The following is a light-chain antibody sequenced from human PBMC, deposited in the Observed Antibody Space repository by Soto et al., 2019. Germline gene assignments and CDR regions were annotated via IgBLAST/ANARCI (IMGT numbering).Light chain of an antibody. CDR3: GTWDSSLIAL. V-gene: IGLV1-51*02. J-gene: IGLJ1*01. Sequence: QSVLTQPPSVSAAPGQKVTISCSGNSSKIGSNDVSWYQQLPGKAPKLLIYENSQRPSGIPDRFSGSKSGTSATLGITGLQAGDEADYYCGTWDSSLIALFGTG. CDR2: ENS. CDR1: SSKIGSND.